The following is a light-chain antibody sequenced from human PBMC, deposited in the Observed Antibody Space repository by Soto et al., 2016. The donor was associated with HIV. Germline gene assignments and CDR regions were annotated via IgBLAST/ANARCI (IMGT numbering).Light chain of an antibody. Sequence: SYVLNQPPSVSVAPGKTARITCGGMNIGSKVVHWYQLKPGQAPILVVFDDANRPSAIPERFSGANSGSTATLTISRVEAGDEADYYCQVWDTNTDHWVFGGGTKLTVL. CDR1: NIGSKV. J-gene: IGLJ3*02. CDR3: QVWDTNTDHWV. CDR2: DDA. V-gene: IGLV3-21*03.